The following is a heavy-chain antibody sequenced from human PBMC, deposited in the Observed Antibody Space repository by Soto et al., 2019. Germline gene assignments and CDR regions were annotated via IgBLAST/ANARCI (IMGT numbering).Heavy chain of an antibody. V-gene: IGHV1-45*03. CDR1: VNSMTYVH. Sequence: VNGSRKGAVNSMTYVHLRCVRQATRQALEWMGWITPFNGNTKYAQKFQDRVTFTGDTSLNTAYMELSSLRSDDTAIFYCASGRYDASGYFDYWGQGTLVTVTS. CDR3: ASGRYDASGYFDY. D-gene: IGHD3-22*01. J-gene: IGHJ4*02. CDR2: ITPFNGNT.